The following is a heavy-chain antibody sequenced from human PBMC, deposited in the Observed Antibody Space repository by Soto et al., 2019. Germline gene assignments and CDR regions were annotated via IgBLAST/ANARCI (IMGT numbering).Heavy chain of an antibody. D-gene: IGHD2-2*01. Sequence: QVQLVQSGGEVKRPGASVKVSCKTSGYTFSTYGITWVRQAPGQHLEWLGWISLYSDGTNYAQKFQGRVSMTTDTSTTTAYMELRSLRSDDTAVYYCARVVPGAEAWFGTWGQGTLVTVSS. CDR3: ARVVPGAEAWFGT. V-gene: IGHV1-18*01. CDR1: GYTFSTYG. CDR2: ISLYSDGT. J-gene: IGHJ5*02.